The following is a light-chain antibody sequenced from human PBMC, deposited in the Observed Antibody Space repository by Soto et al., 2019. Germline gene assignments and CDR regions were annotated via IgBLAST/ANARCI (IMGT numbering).Light chain of an antibody. CDR2: AAS. CDR3: QQYDSYFWT. V-gene: IGKV1-9*01. CDR1: QDIAIY. Sequence: DIQMTQSPSSLSASLGDRVTITCRASQDIAIYLAWYQQKPGEAPKLLIYAASTLYGGVPSRFSGSGSGTEFILTISSLQPDDFATYYCQQYDSYFWTFGQVTKVDIK. J-gene: IGKJ1*01.